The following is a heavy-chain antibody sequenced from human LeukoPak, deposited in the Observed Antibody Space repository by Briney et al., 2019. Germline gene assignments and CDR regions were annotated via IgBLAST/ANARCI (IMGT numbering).Heavy chain of an antibody. CDR3: ARHPLYCSGGSCTSNWFDP. J-gene: IGHJ5*02. D-gene: IGHD2-15*01. Sequence: SQTLSLTCAVSGGSISSGGYSWSWIRQPPGKGLEWIGYIYHSGNSYYNPSLQSRVTISVDTSKNQFSLRLSSVTVADTAVYYCARHPLYCSGGSCTSNWFDPWGQGTLVTVSS. CDR1: GGSISSGGYS. CDR2: IYHSGNS. V-gene: IGHV4-30-2*03.